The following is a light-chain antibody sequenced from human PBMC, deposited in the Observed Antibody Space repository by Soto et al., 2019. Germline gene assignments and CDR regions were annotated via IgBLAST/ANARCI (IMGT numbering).Light chain of an antibody. CDR1: QAIANY. V-gene: IGKV1-27*01. CDR2: AAS. Sequence: DIPMTQSPSSLSASVGDRVTITCRASQAIANYFAWYQQKPGKVPKLLIYAASTPQSGVPSRFSGSGSATDVTLTISSLQPEDVATYYCQKYNSAPLTFGGGTKVEIK. J-gene: IGKJ4*01. CDR3: QKYNSAPLT.